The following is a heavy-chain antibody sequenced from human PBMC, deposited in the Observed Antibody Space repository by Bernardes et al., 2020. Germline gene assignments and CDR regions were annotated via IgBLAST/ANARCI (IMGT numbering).Heavy chain of an antibody. Sequence: ASVKVSCKVSGYTLTELSMHWVRQAPGKGLEWMGGFDPEDGETIYAQKFQGRVTMTEDTSTDTAYMELSSLRSEDTAVYYCATEGLSDCSSTSCRVSGMDGWGKGTTVTVSS. CDR2: FDPEDGET. CDR1: GYTLTELS. V-gene: IGHV1-24*01. J-gene: IGHJ6*04. CDR3: ATEGLSDCSSTSCRVSGMDG. D-gene: IGHD2-2*01.